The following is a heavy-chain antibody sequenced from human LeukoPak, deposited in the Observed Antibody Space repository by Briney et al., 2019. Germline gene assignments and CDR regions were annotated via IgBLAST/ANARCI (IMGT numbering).Heavy chain of an antibody. Sequence: GGSLRLSCAAPGFTFSSYWMSWVRQAPGKGLEWVANIKQDGSEKYYVDSVKGRFTISRDNAKKSLYIQKNSPRAQDTAVYYCARAGRKSRGVDLVRKKEAGYYYYMDVWGKGTTVTVSS. J-gene: IGHJ6*03. CDR3: ARAGRKSRGVDLVRKKEAGYYYYMDV. V-gene: IGHV3-7*01. CDR1: GFTFSSYW. CDR2: IKQDGSEK. D-gene: IGHD3-10*02.